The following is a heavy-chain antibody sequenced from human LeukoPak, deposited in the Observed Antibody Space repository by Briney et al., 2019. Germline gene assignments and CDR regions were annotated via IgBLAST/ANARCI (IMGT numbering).Heavy chain of an antibody. CDR3: ARGIYYYGSGSYPLFDY. CDR2: ISSSSSYI. D-gene: IGHD3-10*01. CDR1: GFTFSSYS. J-gene: IGHJ4*02. V-gene: IGHV3-21*01. Sequence: GGSLRLSCAASGFTFSSYSMNWVRQAPGKGLEWVSSISSSSSYIYYADSVKGRFTISRDNAKNSLYLQMNSLRAEDTAVYYCARGIYYYGSGSYPLFDYWGQGTLVTVSS.